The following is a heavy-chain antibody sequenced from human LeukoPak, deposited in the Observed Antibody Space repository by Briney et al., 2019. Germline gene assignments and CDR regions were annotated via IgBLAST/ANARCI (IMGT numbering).Heavy chain of an antibody. CDR2: IRYDGSNK. D-gene: IGHD5-24*01. V-gene: IGHV3-30*02. Sequence: GGSLRLSCAASGFTFSIYGMHWVRQVPGKGLEWVAFIRYDGSNKYYADSVKGRFTISRDNSKNTLYLQMNSLRAEDTAVYYCASRRDGYSYYFDYWGQGTLVTVSS. CDR3: ASRRDGYSYYFDY. CDR1: GFTFSIYG. J-gene: IGHJ4*02.